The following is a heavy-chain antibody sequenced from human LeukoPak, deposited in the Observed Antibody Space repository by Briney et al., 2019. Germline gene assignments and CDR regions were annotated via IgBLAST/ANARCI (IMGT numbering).Heavy chain of an antibody. V-gene: IGHV4-59*01. CDR2: IYYSGST. Sequence: NPSETLSLTCTVSGGSISSYYWSWIRQPPGKGLEWIGYIYYSGSTNYNPSLKSRVTISVDTSKNQFSLKLSSVTAADTAVYYCARWGSGSRYFDYWGQGTLVTVSS. J-gene: IGHJ4*02. CDR3: ARWGSGSRYFDY. CDR1: GGSISSYY. D-gene: IGHD3-10*01.